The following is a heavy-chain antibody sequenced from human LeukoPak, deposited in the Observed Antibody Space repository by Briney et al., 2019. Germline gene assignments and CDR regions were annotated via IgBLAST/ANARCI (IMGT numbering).Heavy chain of an antibody. Sequence: SETLSLTCTVSGGSISSYYWSWIRQPPGKGLEWIGYIYYSGSTNYNPSLKSRVTISVDTSKNQFSLKLSPVTAADTAVYYCASANTVTFGGSYASWGQGTLVTVSS. CDR2: IYYSGST. V-gene: IGHV4-59*01. CDR1: GGSISSYY. J-gene: IGHJ4*02. D-gene: IGHD3-16*01. CDR3: ASANTVTFGGSYAS.